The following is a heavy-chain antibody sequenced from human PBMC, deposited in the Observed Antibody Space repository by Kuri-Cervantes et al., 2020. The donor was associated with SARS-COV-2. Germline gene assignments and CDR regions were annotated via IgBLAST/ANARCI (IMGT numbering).Heavy chain of an antibody. V-gene: IGHV3-23*01. CDR2: ISGSGGST. CDR3: AKTLRVYSSSPFDY. CDR1: GFTFSSYA. Sequence: GGSLRLSCAASGFTFSSYAMSWVRQAPGKGLEWVSAISGSGGSTYYADTVKGRLTISRDNSKNTLYLQMNSLRAEDTAVYYCAKTLRVYSSSPFDYWGQGTLVTVSS. D-gene: IGHD6-13*01. J-gene: IGHJ4*02.